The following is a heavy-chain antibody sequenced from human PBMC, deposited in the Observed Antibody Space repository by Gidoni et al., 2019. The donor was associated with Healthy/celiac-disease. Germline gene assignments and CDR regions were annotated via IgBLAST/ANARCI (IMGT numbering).Heavy chain of an antibody. CDR2: IVVGSGNT. CDR1: GFTFTSSA. J-gene: IGHJ2*01. CDR3: AADPRRYDSSGYSHWYFDL. D-gene: IGHD3-22*01. V-gene: IGHV1-58*02. Sequence: QMQLVQSGPEVKKPGTSVKVSCTASGFTFTSSAMRWVRQAHGQRLEWIGWIVVGSGNTNYAQKFQERVSITRDMSTTTAYMELSSLRSEDTAVYYCAADPRRYDSSGYSHWYFDLWGRGTLVTVSS.